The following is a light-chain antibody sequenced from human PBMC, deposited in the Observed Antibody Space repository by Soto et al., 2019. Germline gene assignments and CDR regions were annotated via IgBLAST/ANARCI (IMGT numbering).Light chain of an antibody. V-gene: IGLV2-11*01. CDR3: SSYAGTYTPL. CDR1: SSDVGGYNY. J-gene: IGLJ2*01. CDR2: DVS. Sequence: QSALTQPRSVSGSPGQSVTISCTGTSSDVGGYNYVSWYQHNPGKAPKLMIFDVSARPSGVPDRFSGSKSANTASLTISGLQAEDEADYYCSSYAGTYTPLFGGGTQLTVL.